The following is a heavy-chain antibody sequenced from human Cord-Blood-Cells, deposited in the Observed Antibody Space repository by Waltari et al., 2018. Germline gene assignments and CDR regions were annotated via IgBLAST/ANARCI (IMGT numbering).Heavy chain of an antibody. CDR1: ALTFSSDG. V-gene: IGHV3-33*01. Sequence: QVPLVESGVGEVQPAMSLSLSCAPSALTFSSDGPHVVRQAPGKGLDCVAVIWYDGSNKYYAYSVKGRFTISRDNSKNTLYLQMTSLRAEDTAVYYCARDSTGAFDIWGQGTMVTVSS. CDR2: IWYDGSNK. J-gene: IGHJ3*02. CDR3: ARDSTGAFDI.